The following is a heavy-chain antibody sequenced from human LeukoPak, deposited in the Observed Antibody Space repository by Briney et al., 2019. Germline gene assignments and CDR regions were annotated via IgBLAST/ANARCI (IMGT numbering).Heavy chain of an antibody. CDR2: ISGSGGST. D-gene: IGHD3-10*01. CDR3: AKGIGQLVRGVISKPYYFDY. V-gene: IGHV3-23*01. J-gene: IGHJ4*02. CDR1: GFTFSSYA. Sequence: GGSLRLSCAASGFTFSSYAMSWVRQAPGKGLEWVSAISGSGGSTYYADSVKGRFTISRDNSKNTLYLQMNSLRAEDTAVYYCAKGIGQLVRGVISKPYYFDYWGQGTLVTVSS.